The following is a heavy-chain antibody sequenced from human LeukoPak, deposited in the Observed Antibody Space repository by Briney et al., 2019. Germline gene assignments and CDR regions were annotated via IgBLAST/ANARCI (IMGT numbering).Heavy chain of an antibody. Sequence: SETLSLTCAVSGYSISSGYYWGWIRQPPGKGLEWIGSIYHSGSTYYNPSLKSRVTISVDTSKNQFSLKLSSVTAADTAVYYCARTGSANSYANLYYYYGMDVWGKGTTVTVSS. V-gene: IGHV4-38-2*01. CDR3: ARTGSANSYANLYYYYGMDV. CDR1: GYSISSGYY. J-gene: IGHJ6*04. D-gene: IGHD5-18*01. CDR2: IYHSGST.